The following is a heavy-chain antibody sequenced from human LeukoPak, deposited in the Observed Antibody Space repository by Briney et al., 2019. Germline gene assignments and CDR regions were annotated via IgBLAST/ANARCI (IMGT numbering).Heavy chain of an antibody. CDR1: GFTFSSYG. CDR2: ISYDGSNK. CDR3: ARRGTPQRWVQLWLNYYYYGMDV. D-gene: IGHD5-18*01. V-gene: IGHV3-30*03. J-gene: IGHJ6*02. Sequence: GGSLRLSCAASGFTFSSYGMHWVRQAPGKGLEWVAVISYDGSNKYYADSVKGRFTISRDNSKNTLYLQMNSLRAEDTAVYYCARRGTPQRWVQLWLNYYYYGMDVWGQGTTVTVSS.